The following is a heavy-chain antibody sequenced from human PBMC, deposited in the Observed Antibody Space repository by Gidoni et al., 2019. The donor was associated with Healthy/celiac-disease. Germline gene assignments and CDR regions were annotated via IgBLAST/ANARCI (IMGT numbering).Heavy chain of an antibody. CDR3: ARGQNGFYEYVWGSYRHKGFDY. V-gene: IGHV4-34*01. Sequence: QVQLQQWGAGLLKPSETLSLTCAVYGVSFSGYYWSWIRQPPGKGLEWIGEINHSGSTNYNPSLKSRVTISVDTSKNQFSLKLSSVTAADTAVYYCARGQNGFYEYVWGSYRHKGFDYWGQGTLVTVSS. J-gene: IGHJ4*02. D-gene: IGHD3-16*02. CDR1: GVSFSGYY. CDR2: INHSGST.